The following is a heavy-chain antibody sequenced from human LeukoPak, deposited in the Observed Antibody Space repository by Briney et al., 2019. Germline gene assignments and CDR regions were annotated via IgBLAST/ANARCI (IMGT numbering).Heavy chain of an antibody. CDR3: ARDYYRSLDY. CDR1: GXTFXDYA. V-gene: IGHV3-9*01. D-gene: IGHD3-10*01. Sequence: PGGXLXXSXXAXGXTFXDYAMHWVRHAPGKGLEWVSGISWNSGSIGYADSVKGRFTISRDNAKNSLYLQMNSLRVEDTAVYYCARDYYRSLDYWGQGTLATVSS. CDR2: ISWNSGSI. J-gene: IGHJ4*02.